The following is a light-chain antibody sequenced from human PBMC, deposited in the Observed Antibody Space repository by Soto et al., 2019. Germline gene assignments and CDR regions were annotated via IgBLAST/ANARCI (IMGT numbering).Light chain of an antibody. V-gene: IGKV3-20*01. CDR3: QQYGSSPPVT. Sequence: EIVLTQSPGTLSLSPGERATLSCRASQSVSSSYLAWYQQKPGQGPRLLIYGASGRATGIPDRFSGSGSGTDSTLTISRLEPEDFAVYYCQQYGSSPPVTFGQGTRLEIK. CDR2: GAS. CDR1: QSVSSSY. J-gene: IGKJ5*01.